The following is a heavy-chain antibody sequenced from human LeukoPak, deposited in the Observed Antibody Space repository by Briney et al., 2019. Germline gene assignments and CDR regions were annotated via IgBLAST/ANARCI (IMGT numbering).Heavy chain of an antibody. D-gene: IGHD4-23*01. V-gene: IGHV3-66*01. J-gene: IGHJ1*01. CDR3: ARGPTIGDYGGYAEYFQH. CDR2: IYSGGST. Sequence: GGSLRLSCAASGFTVSSNYMSWVRQAPGKGLEGVSVIYSGGSTYSADSVKGRFTISRDNSKNTLYLQMNSLRAEDTAVYYCARGPTIGDYGGYAEYFQHWGQGTLVTVSS. CDR1: GFTVSSNY.